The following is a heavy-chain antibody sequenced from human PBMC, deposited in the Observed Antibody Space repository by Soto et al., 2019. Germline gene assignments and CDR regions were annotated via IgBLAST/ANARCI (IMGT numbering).Heavy chain of an antibody. CDR3: ARGVGSSPPRY. Sequence: SETLSLTCTISGGSISVYYWSWIRQPPGQALEWIGYIYDSGSPYYNPSLRSRVIIPADTSKNQISLKLTSATAADTAVYYCARGVGSSPPRYWGRGTLVTVSS. CDR1: GGSISVYY. V-gene: IGHV4-59*01. D-gene: IGHD1-26*01. J-gene: IGHJ4*02. CDR2: IYDSGSP.